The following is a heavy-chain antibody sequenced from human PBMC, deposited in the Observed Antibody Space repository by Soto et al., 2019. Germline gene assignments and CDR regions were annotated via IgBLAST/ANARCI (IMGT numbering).Heavy chain of an antibody. CDR2: IDYSGST. V-gene: IGHV4-61*01. CDR3: AREDYGDAFDI. Sequence: QVQLQESGPGLVKPSETLSLTCTVSGGSVSSGSYYWSWIRQPPGKGLEWIGYIDYSGSTNYNPSLKSRVTISVDTSKNQFSLKLSSVTAADTAVYYCAREDYGDAFDIWGQGTMVTVSS. J-gene: IGHJ3*02. D-gene: IGHD4-17*01. CDR1: GGSVSSGSYY.